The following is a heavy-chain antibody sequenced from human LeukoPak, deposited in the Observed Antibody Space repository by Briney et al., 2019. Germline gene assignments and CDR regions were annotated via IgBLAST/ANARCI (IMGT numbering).Heavy chain of an antibody. CDR1: GFTFSDYY. Sequence: GGSLRLSCAASGFTFSDYYMSWIRQAPGKGLEWVSYISSSGSTIYYADSVKGRFTISRDNAKNSLYLQMNSLRAEDMAVYYCARDRYYDSSGNFGLFDYWGQGTLVTVSS. CDR3: ARDRYYDSSGNFGLFDY. V-gene: IGHV3-11*04. CDR2: ISSSGSTI. D-gene: IGHD3-22*01. J-gene: IGHJ4*02.